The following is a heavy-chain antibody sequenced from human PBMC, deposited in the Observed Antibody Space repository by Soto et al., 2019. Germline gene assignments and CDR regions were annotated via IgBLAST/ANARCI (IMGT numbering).Heavy chain of an antibody. CDR3: AKVTAAGAYYFDY. D-gene: IGHD6-13*01. J-gene: IGHJ4*02. Sequence: QVQLVESGGGVVQPGRSLRLSCAASGFTFSSYGMHWVRQAPGKGLEWVAVISYDGSNKYYADSVKGRFTISRDNSKNTLSLQMNSLRAEDTAVYYCAKVTAAGAYYFDYWGQGTLVTVSS. CDR1: GFTFSSYG. V-gene: IGHV3-30*18. CDR2: ISYDGSNK.